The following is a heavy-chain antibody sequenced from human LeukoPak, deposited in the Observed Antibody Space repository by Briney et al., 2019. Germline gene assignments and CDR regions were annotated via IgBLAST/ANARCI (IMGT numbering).Heavy chain of an antibody. CDR1: GFPFNNYW. CDR2: INTDERTT. Sequence: GGSLRLSCAAYGFPFNNYWIHWVRQAPGKGLMWVSSINTDERTTRYAASVQGRFTISRDNAKNTLSLQMNSLRDDDTAVYCCARAGASGWYAAGWFDPWGQGTLVTVSS. D-gene: IGHD6-19*01. V-gene: IGHV3-74*01. J-gene: IGHJ5*02. CDR3: ARAGASGWYAAGWFDP.